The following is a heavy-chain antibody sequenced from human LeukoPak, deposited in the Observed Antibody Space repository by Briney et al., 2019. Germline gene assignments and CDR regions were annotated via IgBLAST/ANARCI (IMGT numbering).Heavy chain of an antibody. D-gene: IGHD5-24*01. J-gene: IGHJ4*02. CDR1: GFTFHDYG. CDR2: INWNGGST. CDR3: PSQRRLQSSFDY. Sequence: GGSLSLSCVASGFTFHDYGMSWVRQAPGKGLEWVCGINWNGGSTGYADSVKGRFTISRDKAKHSLYLPMNGLTAEHTDGYYFPSQRRLQSSFDYWGQGTLVTVSS. V-gene: IGHV3-20*04.